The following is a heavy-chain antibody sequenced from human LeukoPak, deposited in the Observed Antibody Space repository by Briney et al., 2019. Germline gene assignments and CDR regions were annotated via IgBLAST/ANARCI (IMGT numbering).Heavy chain of an antibody. D-gene: IGHD1-26*01. J-gene: IGHJ4*02. CDR2: TRNKANSYIT. CDR1: GFTFSDHF. Sequence: GGSLRLTCAASGFTFSDHFLDWVRQAPGKGLEWVGRTRNKANSYITEYAASVKGRFTISRDDSKNSLYLQMSSLKTDDTAMYYCASIRGTFGYWGQGTLVTVSS. V-gene: IGHV3-72*01. CDR3: ASIRGTFGY.